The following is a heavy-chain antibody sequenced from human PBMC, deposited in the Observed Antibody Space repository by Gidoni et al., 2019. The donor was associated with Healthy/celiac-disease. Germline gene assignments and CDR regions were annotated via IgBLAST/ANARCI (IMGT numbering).Heavy chain of an antibody. Sequence: EVQLLESGGGLVQPGGSLRLSCAASGFTFSSYAMSWVRQAPGKGLEWVSAISGSGGSTYYADSVKGRFTISRDNSKNTLYLQMNSLRAEDTAVYYCAVGVVAATPSYYYYGMDVWGQGTTVTVSS. CDR3: AVGVVAATPSYYYYGMDV. V-gene: IGHV3-23*01. J-gene: IGHJ6*02. CDR1: GFTFSSYA. CDR2: ISGSGGST. D-gene: IGHD2-15*01.